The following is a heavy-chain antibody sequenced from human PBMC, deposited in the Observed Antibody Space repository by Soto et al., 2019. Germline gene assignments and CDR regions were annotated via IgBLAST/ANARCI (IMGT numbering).Heavy chain of an antibody. CDR1: GFTFSSYE. CDR3: ARVSQSFIEYFQH. J-gene: IGHJ1*01. Sequence: EVQLVESGGGSVQPGGSLRLSCVASGFTFSSYEMIWVRQAPGKGLEWVSYISGSGYTSDTGPTIHYADSVKGRFTISRNNAKNSLYLQMNSLRVEDTAVYYCARVSQSFIEYFQHWGQGTLVTVPS. D-gene: IGHD3-16*02. V-gene: IGHV3-48*03. CDR2: ISGSGYTSDTGPTI.